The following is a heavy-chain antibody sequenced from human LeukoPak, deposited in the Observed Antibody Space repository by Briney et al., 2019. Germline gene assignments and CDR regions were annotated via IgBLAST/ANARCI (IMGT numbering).Heavy chain of an antibody. J-gene: IGHJ4*02. V-gene: IGHV4-31*03. D-gene: IGHD3-16*02. CDR3: ARGVTARYMITFGGVIADY. CDR1: GGSISSGGYY. Sequence: SETLSLTCTVSGGSISSGGYYWSWIRQHPGKGLEWIGYIYYSGSTYYNPSLKSRVTISVDTSKNQFSLKLSSVTAADTAVYYCARGVTARYMITFGGVIADYWGQGTLVTVSS. CDR2: IYYSGST.